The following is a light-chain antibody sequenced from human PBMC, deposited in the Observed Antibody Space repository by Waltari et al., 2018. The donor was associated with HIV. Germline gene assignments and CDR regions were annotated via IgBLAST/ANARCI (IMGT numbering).Light chain of an antibody. CDR1: SSDVGGYNY. V-gene: IGLV2-14*01. CDR2: DVS. CDR3: SSYTSSSTLRV. Sequence: QSALTQPASVSGSPGQSITISCNGTSSDVGGYNYVSWYQQHPGKAPKLMFYDVSKRPSGVSNRFSGSKSGNTASLTISGLQAEDEADYYCSSYTSSSTLRVFGGGTKLTVL. J-gene: IGLJ2*01.